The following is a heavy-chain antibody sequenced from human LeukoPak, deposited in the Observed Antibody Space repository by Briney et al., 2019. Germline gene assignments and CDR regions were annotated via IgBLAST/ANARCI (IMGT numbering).Heavy chain of an antibody. J-gene: IGHJ4*02. CDR3: AKDRGYCSGGSCYTHFDY. Sequence: GGSLRLSCAGSGFTFSSNAMSWVRQAPGKGLEWVSAISGSGGSTYYADSVKGRFTISRDNSKNTLYLQMNSLRAEDTAVYYCAKDRGYCSGGSCYTHFDYWGQGTLVTVSS. D-gene: IGHD2-15*01. CDR2: ISGSGGST. CDR1: GFTFSSNA. V-gene: IGHV3-23*01.